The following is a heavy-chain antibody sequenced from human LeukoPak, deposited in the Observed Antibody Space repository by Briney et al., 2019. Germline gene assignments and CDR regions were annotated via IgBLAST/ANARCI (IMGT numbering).Heavy chain of an antibody. CDR1: GFSLSTSGMC. V-gene: IGHV2-70*11. J-gene: IGHJ4*02. D-gene: IGHD6-13*01. Sequence: GSGPTLVNPTQTLTLTCTFSGFSLSTSGMCVSWIRQPPGKALEWLARIDWDDDKYYSTSVKTRLTISKDTSKNQVVLTMTNMDPVDTATYYCARMHEQGLDYWGQGTLVTVSS. CDR3: ARMHEQGLDY. CDR2: IDWDDDK.